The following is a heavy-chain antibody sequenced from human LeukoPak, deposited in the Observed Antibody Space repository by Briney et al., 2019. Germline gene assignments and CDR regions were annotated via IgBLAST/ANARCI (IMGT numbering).Heavy chain of an antibody. D-gene: IGHD6-19*01. CDR2: ISAYNGNT. Sequence: ASVKVSCKASGYTFTSYGISWVRQAPGQGLEWMGWISAYNGNTNYAQKLQGRVTMTTDTSTSTAYMELRSLRSDDTAVYYCARSLLVAVAGKIRDDAFDIWGQGTMVTVSS. V-gene: IGHV1-18*01. CDR1: GYTFTSYG. J-gene: IGHJ3*02. CDR3: ARSLLVAVAGKIRDDAFDI.